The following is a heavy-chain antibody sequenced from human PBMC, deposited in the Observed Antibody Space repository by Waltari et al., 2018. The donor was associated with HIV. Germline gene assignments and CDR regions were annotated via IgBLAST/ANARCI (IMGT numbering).Heavy chain of an antibody. Sequence: QVQLQESVPGLVKPSQTLSLTCTVSGGSISSGGYYWSWIRQHPGKGLEWIGYIYYSGSTYYNPSLKSRVTISVDTSKNQFSLKLSSVTAADTAVYYCARYSSSWFWFDPWGQGTLVTVSS. CDR3: ARYSSSWFWFDP. CDR2: IYYSGST. CDR1: GGSISSGGYY. J-gene: IGHJ5*02. V-gene: IGHV4-31*03. D-gene: IGHD6-13*01.